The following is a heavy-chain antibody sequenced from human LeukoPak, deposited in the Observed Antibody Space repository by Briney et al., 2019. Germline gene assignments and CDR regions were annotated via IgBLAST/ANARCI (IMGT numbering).Heavy chain of an antibody. Sequence: SETLSLTCTVSGGSISSSTYYWTWIRQPPGKGLEWIGYMYYSRSTDFNPSLKRRVTMSLDTSNNQFSLKLSSVTAADTAVYYCARQSRGAAAGMDVWGQGTTVTVSS. V-gene: IGHV4-61*01. CDR3: ARQSRGAAAGMDV. J-gene: IGHJ6*02. CDR1: GGSISSSTYY. CDR2: MYYSRST. D-gene: IGHD6-13*01.